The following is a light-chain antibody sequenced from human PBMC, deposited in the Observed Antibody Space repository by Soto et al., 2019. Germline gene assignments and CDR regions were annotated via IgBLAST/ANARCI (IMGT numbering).Light chain of an antibody. J-gene: IGLJ1*01. Sequence: SVLTQTPSASGAPGQSVTISFPGTSRDVGGYNYVSWYQQHPGKAPKLMIYEVSKRPSGVPDRFSGSKSGNTASLTISGLQAEDEADYYCSSYTSSSTHVFGTGTKVTVL. CDR2: EVS. CDR1: SRDVGGYNY. CDR3: SSYTSSSTHV. V-gene: IGLV2-8*01.